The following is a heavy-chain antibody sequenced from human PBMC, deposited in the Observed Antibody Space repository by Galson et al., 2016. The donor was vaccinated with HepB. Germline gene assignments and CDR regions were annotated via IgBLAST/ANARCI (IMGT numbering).Heavy chain of an antibody. V-gene: IGHV3-13*04. J-gene: IGHJ2*01. CDR3: ATSVYGDYRFDDWYFDL. CDR2: IGTAGDT. D-gene: IGHD4-17*01. CDR1: GFTFSAYW. Sequence: SLRLSCAASGFTFSAYWMHWVRQATGKGLEWVSGIGTAGDTYYPGSVKGRFTISREDAKNSLYLQMNSLRAGDTAVYYCATSVYGDYRFDDWYFDLWGRGTLVTVSS.